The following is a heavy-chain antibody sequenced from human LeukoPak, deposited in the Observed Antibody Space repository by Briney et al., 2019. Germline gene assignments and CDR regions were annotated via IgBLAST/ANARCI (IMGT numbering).Heavy chain of an antibody. D-gene: IGHD3-22*01. CDR2: ISGSGGST. J-gene: IGHJ4*02. CDR1: VFTFSSYV. CDR3: AKDGVPAPSALVVVITGRFDY. V-gene: IGHV3-23*01. Sequence: GGSLRLSCAASVFTFSSYVMSWVRQAPGKGLEWVSAISGSGGSTYYADSAKGRFTISRDNSKDTLYLQMNSLRAEDTAVYYCAKDGVPAPSALVVVITGRFDYWGQGTLVTVSS.